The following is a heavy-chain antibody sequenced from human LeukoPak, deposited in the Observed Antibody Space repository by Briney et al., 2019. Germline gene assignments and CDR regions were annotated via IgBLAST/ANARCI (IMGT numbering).Heavy chain of an antibody. J-gene: IGHJ6*02. CDR1: GGSISSYY. V-gene: IGHV4-59*01. CDR3: ARVDMNSMDV. Sequence: SETLSPTCTVSGGSISSYYWSWIRQPPGKGLEWIGYIYYSGSTNYNPSLKSRVTISVDTSKNQFSLKLNSVTAADTAVYYCARVDMNSMDVWGQGTTVTVSS. CDR2: IYYSGST. D-gene: IGHD1/OR15-1a*01.